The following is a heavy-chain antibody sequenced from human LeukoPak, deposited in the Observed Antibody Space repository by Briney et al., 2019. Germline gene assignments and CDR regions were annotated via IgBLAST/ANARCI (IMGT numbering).Heavy chain of an antibody. D-gene: IGHD6-13*01. CDR2: ISSSSYI. Sequence: PGGSLRLSCAASGFTFSSYSMHWVRQAPGKGLEWVSSISSSSYIYYADSVKGRFTISRDNAKNSLYLQMNSLRAEDTAVYYCARGVAAAGLDYWGRGTLVTVSS. CDR3: ARGVAAAGLDY. CDR1: GFTFSSYS. J-gene: IGHJ4*02. V-gene: IGHV3-21*01.